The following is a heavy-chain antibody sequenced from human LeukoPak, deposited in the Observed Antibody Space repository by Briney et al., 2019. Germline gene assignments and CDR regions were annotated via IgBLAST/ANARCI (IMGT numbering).Heavy chain of an antibody. J-gene: IGHJ4*02. CDR1: VGSISSYY. CDR2: IYTSGST. V-gene: IGHV4-4*07. CDR3: ARRSSGPYSFDY. D-gene: IGHD6-19*01. Sequence: PSETLSLTCTVSVGSISSYYWSWIRQPAGKGLEWIGRIYTSGSTNYNPSLKSRVTISIDKSKNQFSLKLSSVTAADTAVYYCARRSSGPYSFDYWGQGTLVTVSS.